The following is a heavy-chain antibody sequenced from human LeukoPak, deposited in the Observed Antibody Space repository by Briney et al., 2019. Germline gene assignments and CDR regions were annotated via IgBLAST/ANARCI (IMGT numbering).Heavy chain of an antibody. J-gene: IGHJ4*02. CDR2: ISSGGRTK. Sequence: GGSLRLSCAASGFSFSDYYMSWIRQAPGKGPEWVSKISSGGRTKSYAESVKGRFTISRDNAKNTLYLQMNSLRAEDTAVYYCARSPAGGFDYWGQGTLVTVSS. CDR3: ARSPAGGFDY. CDR1: GFSFSDYY. D-gene: IGHD2-8*02. V-gene: IGHV3-11*04.